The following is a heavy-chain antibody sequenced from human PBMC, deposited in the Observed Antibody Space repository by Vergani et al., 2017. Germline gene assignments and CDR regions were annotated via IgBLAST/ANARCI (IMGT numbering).Heavy chain of an antibody. Sequence: QVQLQESGPGLVKPPGTLSLTCAVSGDSISSNNCWTWVRQPPGKGLEWIGSIYDNGNTYYNPSLKSRVAISVDTSKNQVSLNLGSVTAADTAVYYCARNRAIELAGRMHYYYAIDVWGQGTTVTVSS. V-gene: IGHV4-4*03. CDR1: GDSISSNNC. J-gene: IGHJ6*02. CDR2: IYDNGNT. D-gene: IGHD5-24*01. CDR3: ARNRAIELAGRMHYYYAIDV.